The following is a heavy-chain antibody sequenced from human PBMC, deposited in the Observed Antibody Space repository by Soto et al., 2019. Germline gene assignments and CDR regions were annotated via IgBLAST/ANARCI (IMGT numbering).Heavy chain of an antibody. CDR1: GGTFSSYA. J-gene: IGHJ6*02. D-gene: IGHD6-13*01. CDR2: IIPIFGTA. CDR3: ATTTAEDQQLNVDYGMDV. V-gene: IGHV1-69*12. Sequence: QVQLVQSGAEVKKPGSSVKVSCKASGGTFSSYAISWVRQAPGQGLELMGGIIPIFGTANYAQKFQGRVTITADESTSTAYMELSSLRSEDTAVYYCATTTAEDQQLNVDYGMDVWGQGTTVTVSS.